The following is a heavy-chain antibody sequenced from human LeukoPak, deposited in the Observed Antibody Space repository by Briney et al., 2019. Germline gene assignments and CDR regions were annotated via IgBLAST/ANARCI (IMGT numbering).Heavy chain of an antibody. Sequence: PGGSLRLSCGTSGFTFSSFNIHRVRQAPGKGLEWVAFIRHDGSDKYYADSVKGRFTISRDNSKNTLFLQVDSLRTDDTAVYYCAKDGGGADFFFDYWGQGTLVTVSS. CDR1: GFTFSSFN. CDR2: IRHDGSDK. J-gene: IGHJ4*02. V-gene: IGHV3-30*02. D-gene: IGHD2-21*02. CDR3: AKDGGGADFFFDY.